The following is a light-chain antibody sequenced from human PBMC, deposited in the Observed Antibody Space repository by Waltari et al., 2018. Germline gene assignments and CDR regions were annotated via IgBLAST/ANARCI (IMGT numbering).Light chain of an antibody. CDR1: QSLFYSTKNKNY. V-gene: IGKV4-1*01. Sequence: DIEMTQSPDSLGVSLGERASITCKSSQSLFYSTKNKNYLAWYQQKRGQPPRLLISWASTRESGVPDRFSGSGSGTYFTLTISSLQAEDVAVYYCHQYYTTPRTFGQGTKLEIK. J-gene: IGKJ2*01. CDR2: WAS. CDR3: HQYYTTPRT.